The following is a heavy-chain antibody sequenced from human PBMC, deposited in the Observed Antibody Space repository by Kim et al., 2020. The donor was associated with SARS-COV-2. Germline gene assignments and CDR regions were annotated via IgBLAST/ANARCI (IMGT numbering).Heavy chain of an antibody. CDR3: ASRFGGMDV. Sequence: GSTNSNPSLKSRVTISVDTSKNQFSLKLSSVTAADTAVYYCASRFGGMDVWGQGTTVTVSS. V-gene: IGHV4-34*01. D-gene: IGHD2-15*01. CDR2: GST. J-gene: IGHJ6*02.